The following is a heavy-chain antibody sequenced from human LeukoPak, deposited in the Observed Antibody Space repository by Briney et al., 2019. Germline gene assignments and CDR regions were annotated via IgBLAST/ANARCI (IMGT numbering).Heavy chain of an antibody. CDR3: AKGNYYDSSGYYPIDY. J-gene: IGHJ4*02. V-gene: IGHV3-23*01. CDR2: ISGSGGST. CDR1: GFTFSSYG. D-gene: IGHD3-22*01. Sequence: PGGSLRLSCAASGFTFSSYGMSWVRQAPGKGLEWVSAISGSGGSTYYADSVKGRFTISRDNSKNTLYLQMNSLRAEDTAVYYCAKGNYYDSSGYYPIDYWGQGTLVTVSS.